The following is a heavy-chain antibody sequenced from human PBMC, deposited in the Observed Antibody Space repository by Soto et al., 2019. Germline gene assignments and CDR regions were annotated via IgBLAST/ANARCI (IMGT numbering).Heavy chain of an antibody. CDR2: IYWDDDK. CDR1: GFSLSTSGVG. V-gene: IGHV2-5*02. CDR3: AHFKGQSARGDYYYCGMDV. Sequence: QITLKESGPPLVKPTQTLTLTCTFPGFSLSTSGVGVGWIRQPPGKPLQWLALIYWDDDKRYSPSLKSRPTITKDTSQHQVVLTMTNMDPVDTATYYCAHFKGQSARGDYYYCGMDVWGQGTTVTVPS. J-gene: IGHJ6*02.